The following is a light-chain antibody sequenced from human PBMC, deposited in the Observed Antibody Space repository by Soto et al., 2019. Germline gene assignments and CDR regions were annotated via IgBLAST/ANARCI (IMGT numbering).Light chain of an antibody. CDR2: EGS. Sequence: QSALTQPASVSGSPGQSITISCTGTSSDVGSYNLVSWYQQHPGKAPKLMIYEGSKRPSGVSNRFSGSKSGNTASLTISGLQAEDEADYYCCSYGGRYNYVFGTGTKVTVL. V-gene: IGLV2-23*01. CDR1: SSDVGSYNL. CDR3: CSYGGRYNYV. J-gene: IGLJ1*01.